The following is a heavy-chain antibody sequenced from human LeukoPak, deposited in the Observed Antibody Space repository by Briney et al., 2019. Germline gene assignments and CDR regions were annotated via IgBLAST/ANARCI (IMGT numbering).Heavy chain of an antibody. Sequence: ASVKVSCKASGYTFTSYAISWVRQAPGQGLEWMGWISAYNGNTNYAQKLQGRVTMTTDTSTSTAYMELRSLRSDDTAVYYCAKERGTAMVRSYYMDVWGKGTTVTVSS. V-gene: IGHV1-18*01. D-gene: IGHD5-18*01. J-gene: IGHJ6*03. CDR1: GYTFTSYA. CDR3: AKERGTAMVRSYYMDV. CDR2: ISAYNGNT.